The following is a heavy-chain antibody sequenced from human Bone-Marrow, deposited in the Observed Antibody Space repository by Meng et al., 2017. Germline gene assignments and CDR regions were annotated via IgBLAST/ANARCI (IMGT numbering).Heavy chain of an antibody. CDR1: GGSFSGYY. CDR2: INHSGST. Sequence: VQLRQGGEGLLKPSETLSPPCAVYGGSFSGYYWSWIRQPPGKGLEWIGEINHSGSTNYNPSLKSRVTISVDTSKNQFSLKLSSVTAADTAVYYCARRDCSGGSCYSRRGSWFDPWGQGTLVTVSS. J-gene: IGHJ5*02. V-gene: IGHV4-34*01. CDR3: ARRDCSGGSCYSRRGSWFDP. D-gene: IGHD2-15*01.